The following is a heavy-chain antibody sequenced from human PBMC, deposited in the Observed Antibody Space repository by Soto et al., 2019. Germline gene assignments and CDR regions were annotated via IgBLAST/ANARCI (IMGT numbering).Heavy chain of an antibody. Sequence: QVQLQQWGAGLLKPSETLSLTCAVYGGSFSGYQWSWIRQTPGKGLEWIGEINDSGNINYNPSLKSRVTILLDTPKKQISLXLSSVTAADSAVYXCARGLILWFGELSRRGGYYYYMDVWGKGTTVTVSS. CDR2: INDSGNI. J-gene: IGHJ6*03. D-gene: IGHD3-10*01. CDR1: GGSFSGYQ. V-gene: IGHV4-34*01. CDR3: ARGLILWFGELSRRGGYYYYMDV.